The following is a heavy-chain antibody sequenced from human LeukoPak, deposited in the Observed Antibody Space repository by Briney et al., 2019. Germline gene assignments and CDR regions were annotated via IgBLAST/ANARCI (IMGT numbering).Heavy chain of an antibody. CDR3: ARDGRILPQYYFDY. CDR1: GFTFSSYA. CDR2: ISYDGSNK. D-gene: IGHD2-15*01. V-gene: IGHV3-30-3*01. J-gene: IGHJ4*02. Sequence: PGGSLRLSCAAPGFTFSSYAMHWVRQAPGKGLEWVAVISYDGSNKYYADSVKGRLTISRDNSKNTLYLQMNSLRAEDTAVYYCARDGRILPQYYFDYWGQGTLVTVSS.